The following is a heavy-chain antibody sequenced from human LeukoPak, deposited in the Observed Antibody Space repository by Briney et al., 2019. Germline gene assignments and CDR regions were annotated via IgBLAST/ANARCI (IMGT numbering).Heavy chain of an antibody. D-gene: IGHD3-10*01. CDR1: GGTFSSYA. CDR3: ARGGGGYSDNWFDP. Sequence: SVKVSCKASGGTFSSYAISWVRQAPGQGLEWMGGIIPIFGTANYAQKFQGRVTITADESTSTAYMELSSLRSEDTAVYYCARGGGGYSDNWFDPWGQGTLVTVSS. J-gene: IGHJ5*02. V-gene: IGHV1-69*13. CDR2: IIPIFGTA.